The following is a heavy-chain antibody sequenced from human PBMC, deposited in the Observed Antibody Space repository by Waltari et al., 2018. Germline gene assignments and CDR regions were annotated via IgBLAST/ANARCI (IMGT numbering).Heavy chain of an antibody. CDR3: AKKNDEVFDRNGLVYDAFDM. CDR1: GFTLDEYS. D-gene: IGHD3-22*01. Sequence: EVQLVESGGGLVQPGRALRLSCVASGFTLDEYSMHWRRQAPGKGLEWVAGVNWNSGSIGYGDSVKGRFTISRDNARNSLYLQMSGLTSEDTALYYCAKKNDEVFDRNGLVYDAFDMWGQGTMVTVSS. V-gene: IGHV3-9*01. CDR2: VNWNSGSI. J-gene: IGHJ3*02.